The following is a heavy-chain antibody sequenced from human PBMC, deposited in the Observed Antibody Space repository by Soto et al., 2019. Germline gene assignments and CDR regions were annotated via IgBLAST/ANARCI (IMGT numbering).Heavy chain of an antibody. D-gene: IGHD5-12*01. V-gene: IGHV3-30-3*01. J-gene: IGHJ6*02. CDR1: GFPFSSYA. CDR2: ISYDGSNK. Sequence: AGGSLRLSCAASGFPFSSYAMHWVRQAPGKGLEWVAVISYDGSNKYYADPVKGRFTISRDNSKNTLYLQMNSLRAEDTAVYYCARATYSGYDIDYYGMDVWGQGTTVTVSS. CDR3: ARATYSGYDIDYYGMDV.